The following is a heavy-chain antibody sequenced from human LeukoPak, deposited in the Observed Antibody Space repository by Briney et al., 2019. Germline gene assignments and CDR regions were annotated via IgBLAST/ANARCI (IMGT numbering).Heavy chain of an antibody. Sequence: PSETLSLTCTVSGGSISSGGYYWSWIRQPPGKGLEWIGHIYHSGSTYYNPSLKSRVTISVGRSKNQFSLKLSSVTAADTAVYYCARDSFYYMDVWGKGTTVTVSS. CDR3: ARDSFYYMDV. J-gene: IGHJ6*03. D-gene: IGHD2-15*01. CDR1: GGSISSGGYY. CDR2: IYHSGST. V-gene: IGHV4-30-2*01.